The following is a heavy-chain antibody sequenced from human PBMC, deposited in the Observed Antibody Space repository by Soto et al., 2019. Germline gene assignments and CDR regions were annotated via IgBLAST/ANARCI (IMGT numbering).Heavy chain of an antibody. CDR3: ARGKDYYDSSGYYPYYFDY. CDR1: GFTFSSYS. Sequence: EVPLVESGGGLVQPGGSLRLSCAASGFTFSSYSMNWVRQAPGKGLEWVSYISSSSSTIYYADSVKGRFTISRDNAKNSLYLQMNSLRAEDTAVYYCARGKDYYDSSGYYPYYFDYWGQGTLVTVSS. V-gene: IGHV3-48*01. J-gene: IGHJ4*02. CDR2: ISSSSSTI. D-gene: IGHD3-22*01.